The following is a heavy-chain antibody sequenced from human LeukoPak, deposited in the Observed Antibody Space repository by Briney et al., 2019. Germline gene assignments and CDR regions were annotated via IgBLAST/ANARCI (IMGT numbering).Heavy chain of an antibody. J-gene: IGHJ4*02. CDR1: GYTFTSHG. V-gene: IGHV1-18*01. CDR2: ISAYNGNT. CDR3: AREPPLNSGYDQTFDY. Sequence: ASVKVSCKASGYTFTSHGISWVRQAPGQGLEWMGWISAYNGNTNYAQKLQGRVTMTTDTSTGTAYMELRSLRSDDTAVYYCAREPPLNSGYDQTFDYWGQGTLVTVSS. D-gene: IGHD5-12*01.